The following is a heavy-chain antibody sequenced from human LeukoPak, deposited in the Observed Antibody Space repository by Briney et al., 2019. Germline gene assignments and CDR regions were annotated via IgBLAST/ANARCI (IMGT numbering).Heavy chain of an antibody. V-gene: IGHV4-31*03. CDR2: IYYSGST. Sequence: SQTLCLTCTVSGGSISSGGYYWSWIRQHPGKGLEWIGYIYYSGSTYYNPSLKSRVTISVDTSKNQFSLKLSSVTAADTAVYYCARGPVVVAAIYFDYWGQGTLVTVSS. CDR1: GGSISSGGYY. J-gene: IGHJ4*02. D-gene: IGHD2-15*01. CDR3: ARGPVVVAAIYFDY.